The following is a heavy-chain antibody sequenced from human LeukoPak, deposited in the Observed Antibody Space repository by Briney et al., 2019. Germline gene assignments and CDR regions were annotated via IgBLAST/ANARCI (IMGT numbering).Heavy chain of an antibody. J-gene: IGHJ6*03. CDR2: INPNSGGT. CDR3: ARLVRNYYYMDV. Sequence: GASVKVSCKASGYTFTGYYMHWVRQAPGQGLEWMGRINPNSGGTNYAQKFQGRVTTTRDTSISTAYMELSRLRSDDTAVYYCARLVRNYYYMDVWGKETTVTVSS. CDR1: GYTFTGYY. V-gene: IGHV1-2*06. D-gene: IGHD3-16*02.